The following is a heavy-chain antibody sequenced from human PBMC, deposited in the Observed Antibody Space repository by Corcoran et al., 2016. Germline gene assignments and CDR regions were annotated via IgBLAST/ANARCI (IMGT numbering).Heavy chain of an antibody. V-gene: IGHV4-39*07. CDR1: GGSISSSRYY. CDR2: IYYSGST. D-gene: IGHD3-22*01. Sequence: QLQLQESGPGLVKPSETLSLTCTVSGGSISSSRYYWGWIRQPPGKGLEWIGSIYYSGSTYYNPSLKSRVTISVDTSKNQFSLKLSSVTAADTAGYYCARDFSPHYYDSSGYSYWGQGTLVTVSS. J-gene: IGHJ4*02. CDR3: ARDFSPHYYDSSGYSY.